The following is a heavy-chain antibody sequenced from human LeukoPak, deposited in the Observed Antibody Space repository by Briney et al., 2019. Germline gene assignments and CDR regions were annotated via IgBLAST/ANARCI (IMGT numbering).Heavy chain of an antibody. V-gene: IGHV4-39*07. CDR1: GGSISSSSYY. CDR2: INHSGST. CDR3: ARGVYGGNSESFEKFAFDY. D-gene: IGHD4-23*01. J-gene: IGHJ4*02. Sequence: PSETLSLTCTVSGGSISSSSYYWGWIRQPPGKGLEWIGEINHSGSTNYNPSLKSRVTISVDTSKNQFSLKLSSVTAADTAVYYCARGVYGGNSESFEKFAFDYWGQGTLVTVSS.